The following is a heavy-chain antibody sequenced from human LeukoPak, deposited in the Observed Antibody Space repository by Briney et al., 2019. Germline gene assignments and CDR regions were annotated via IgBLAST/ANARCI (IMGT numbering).Heavy chain of an antibody. J-gene: IGHJ4*02. V-gene: IGHV4-31*03. CDR3: ARGDYDNVWGTYHPFDY. D-gene: IGHD3-16*02. CDR1: GGSISSGGHY. CDR2: INFSGSA. Sequence: PSQTLSLTCTVSGGSISSGGHYWSWIRQHPGKGLEWIGFINFSGSANYNPFLKSRLTLSIDTSKNQFSLRLTSVTAADTAVYYCARGDYDNVWGTYHPFDYWGQGTRVTVSS.